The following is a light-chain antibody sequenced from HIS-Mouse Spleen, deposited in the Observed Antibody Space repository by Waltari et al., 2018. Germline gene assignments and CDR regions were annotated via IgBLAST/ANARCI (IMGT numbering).Light chain of an antibody. J-gene: IGKJ1*01. CDR2: AAS. Sequence: IQLTQSPSFLLASLGDGAPITCRASQGISSYLAWYQQKPGKAPKLLIYAASTLQSGVPSRFSGSGSGTEFTLTISSLQPEDFATYYCQQLNSYPPTFGQGTKVEIK. CDR1: QGISSY. CDR3: QQLNSYPPT. V-gene: IGKV1-9*01.